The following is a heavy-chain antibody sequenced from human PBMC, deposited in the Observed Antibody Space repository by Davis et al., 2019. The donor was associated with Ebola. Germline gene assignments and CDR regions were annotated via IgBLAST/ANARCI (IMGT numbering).Heavy chain of an antibody. J-gene: IGHJ4*02. V-gene: IGHV4-61*05. CDR3: ARLPYGDYGVDY. D-gene: IGHD4-17*01. CDR2: IYYSGST. CDR1: GGSISSSSYY. Sequence: MPSETLSLTCTVSGGSISSSSYYWSWIRQPPGKGLEWIGYIYYSGSTNYNPSIKSRVTISVDTSKNQFSLKLSSVTAADTAVYYCARLPYGDYGVDYWGQGTLVTVS.